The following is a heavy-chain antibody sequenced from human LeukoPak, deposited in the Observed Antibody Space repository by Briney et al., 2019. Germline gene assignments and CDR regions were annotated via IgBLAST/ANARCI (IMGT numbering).Heavy chain of an antibody. CDR1: GGSISSGGYY. J-gene: IGHJ4*02. V-gene: IGHV4-31*03. D-gene: IGHD3-22*01. CDR3: ARADSSGYSYFDY. Sequence: SETLSLTCTVAGGSISSGGYYWSWIRQHPGMGLEWIGYIYYSGSTYYNPSLKSRVTISVDTSNNHFSLKLSSVTAADTVVYYCARADSSGYSYFDYWGQGTLVTVSS. CDR2: IYYSGST.